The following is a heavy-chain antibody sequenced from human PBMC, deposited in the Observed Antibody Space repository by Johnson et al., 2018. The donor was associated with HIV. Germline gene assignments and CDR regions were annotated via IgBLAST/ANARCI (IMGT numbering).Heavy chain of an antibody. J-gene: IGHJ3*02. CDR3: ARGPILEWLSGDGFDM. CDR2: ISDDGNNK. CDR1: GFRFSTYA. V-gene: IGHV3-30-3*01. Sequence: QMQLVESGGGVVQPGRSLRLSCAASGFRFSTYALHWVRQTPGKGLEWVALISDDGNNKYYADSVKGRFTISRDNSKNTLYLQMNSLRVEDTAMYYCARGPILEWLSGDGFDMWGQGTKVTV. D-gene: IGHD3-3*01.